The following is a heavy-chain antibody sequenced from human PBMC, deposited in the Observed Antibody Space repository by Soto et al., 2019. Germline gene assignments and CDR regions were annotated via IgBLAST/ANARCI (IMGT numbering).Heavy chain of an antibody. CDR3: ARGNALNV. CDR2: TYYRSRWFH. CDR1: GDSVSSDITS. J-gene: IGHJ3*01. Sequence: SQTLSLTCAISGDSVSSDITSWNWNRQSPSRGLEWLGRTYYRSRWFHDYADSVKSRITINADTSKNQFSLELKSMTPEDTAVYYCARGNALNVWGQGTLVTVSS. V-gene: IGHV6-1*01.